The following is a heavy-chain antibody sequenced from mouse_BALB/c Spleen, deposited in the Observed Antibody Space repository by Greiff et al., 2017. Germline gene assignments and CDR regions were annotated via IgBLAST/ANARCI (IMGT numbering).Heavy chain of an antibody. D-gene: IGHD2-1*01. Sequence: EVKLMESGPGLVKPSQSLSLTCTVTGYSITSDYAWNWIRQFPGNKLEWMGYISYSGSTSYNPSLKSRISITRDTSKNQFFLQLNSVTTEDTATYYCARSMDGNYVYYAMDYWGQGTSVTVSS. CDR1: GYSITSDYA. V-gene: IGHV3-2*02. J-gene: IGHJ4*01. CDR3: ARSMDGNYVYYAMDY. CDR2: ISYSGST.